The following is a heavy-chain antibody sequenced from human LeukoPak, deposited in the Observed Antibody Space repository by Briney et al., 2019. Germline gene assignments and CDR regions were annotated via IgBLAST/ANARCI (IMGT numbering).Heavy chain of an antibody. V-gene: IGHV4-34*01. CDR2: INHSGST. D-gene: IGHD6-13*01. J-gene: IGHJ5*02. CDR3: ASGGQLVHPGSSSWFDP. Sequence: SETLSLTCAVYGGSFSGYYWSWIRQPPGKGLEWIGEINHSGSTNYNPSLKSRVTISVDTSKNRFSLKLSSVTAADTAVYYCASGGQLVHPGSSSWFDPWGQGTLVTVSS. CDR1: GGSFSGYY.